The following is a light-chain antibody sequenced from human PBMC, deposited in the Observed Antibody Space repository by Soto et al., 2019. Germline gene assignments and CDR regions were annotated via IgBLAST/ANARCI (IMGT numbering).Light chain of an antibody. V-gene: IGLV2-18*02. CDR1: STDFVSYNR. J-gene: IGLJ1*01. CDR2: EVT. Sequence: QSVLTQPPSVSGSPGQSVTISCTGTSTDFVSYNRVSWYQQPPGTAPKLIIYEVTNRPSGVSDRFSGSKSGNTASLTISGLQAEDEADYYCGSWTTYRPYVFATGTKVTVL. CDR3: GSWTTYRPYV.